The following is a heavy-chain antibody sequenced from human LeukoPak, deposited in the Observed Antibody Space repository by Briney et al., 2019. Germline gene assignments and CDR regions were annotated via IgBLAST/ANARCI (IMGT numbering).Heavy chain of an antibody. CDR2: IIPMSNTV. Sequence: ASVKVSCKASGYTFSIYSISWVRQAPGLGLEWMGRIIPMSNTVDYAQRFQDRVTITADKSTGTAYMELSSLRSDDTAVYYCARGFCTSGHCYNDFDYWGQGTQVTVPS. CDR3: ARGFCTSGHCYNDFDY. CDR1: GYTFSIYS. V-gene: IGHV1-69*06. D-gene: IGHD2-15*01. J-gene: IGHJ4*02.